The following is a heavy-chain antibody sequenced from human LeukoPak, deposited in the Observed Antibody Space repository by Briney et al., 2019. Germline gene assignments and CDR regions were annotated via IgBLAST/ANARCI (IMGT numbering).Heavy chain of an antibody. J-gene: IGHJ4*02. V-gene: IGHV1-18*01. CDR3: ARGGGEPGDY. Sequence: GASVTVSFKASVYTFTNYDIAWVRQAPGKGLEWMGWISTYDSNTNYAQKLQDKVTITTDRSKSTAYMELRNLRSDDTAVYYCARGGGEPGDYWGQGTLVTVSS. CDR2: ISTYDSNT. D-gene: IGHD1-26*01. CDR1: VYTFTNYD.